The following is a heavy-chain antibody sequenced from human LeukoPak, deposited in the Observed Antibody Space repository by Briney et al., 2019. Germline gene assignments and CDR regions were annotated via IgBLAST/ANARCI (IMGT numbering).Heavy chain of an antibody. V-gene: IGHV1-69*13. CDR3: ARDRGMAVIAYFDY. CDR2: IIPIFGTA. Sequence: SVKVSCKASGGTFSSYAISWVRQAPGQGLEWMGGIIPIFGTANYAQKFQGRVTITADESTSTAYMELSSLRSEDTAVYYCARDRGMAVIAYFDYWGQGTLVTVSS. J-gene: IGHJ4*02. D-gene: IGHD2-21*01. CDR1: GGTFSSYA.